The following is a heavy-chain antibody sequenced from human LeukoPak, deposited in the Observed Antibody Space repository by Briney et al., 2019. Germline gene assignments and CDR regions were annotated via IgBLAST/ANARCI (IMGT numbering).Heavy chain of an antibody. J-gene: IGHJ6*02. CDR3: ARGGIPTVRGIIIRNGADGMDV. CDR2: ITTTGGTT. Sequence: GGTVTASCKASGYTFTSYYIHWVRQAPGQGLEWMGLITTTGGTTAYAQKFQGRITMTSDTSTSSVYMEVRSLRSEDTAVYFCARGGIPTVRGIIIRNGADGMDVWGQGTTVTVS. V-gene: IGHV1-46*01. D-gene: IGHD3-10*01. CDR1: GYTFTSYY.